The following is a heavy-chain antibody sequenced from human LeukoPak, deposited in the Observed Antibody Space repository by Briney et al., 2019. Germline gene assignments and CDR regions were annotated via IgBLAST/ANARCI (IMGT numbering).Heavy chain of an antibody. J-gene: IGHJ3*02. CDR1: GGSFSGYY. V-gene: IGHV4-34*01. CDR2: INHSGST. Sequence: SETLSLTCAVYGGSFSGYYWSWIRQPPGKGLEWIGEINHSGSTNYNPSLKSRVTISVDTSKNQFSLKLSSVTAADTAVYYCARGGAGAKRRRRYDSFDIGGQGKMAPVFS. CDR3: ARGGAGAKRRRRYDSFDI. D-gene: IGHD1-1*01.